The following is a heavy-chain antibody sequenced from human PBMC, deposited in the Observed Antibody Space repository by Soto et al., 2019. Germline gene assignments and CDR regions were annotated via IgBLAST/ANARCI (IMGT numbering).Heavy chain of an antibody. CDR3: ARVRESTARIYYYYYYGMDV. V-gene: IGHV4-31*03. D-gene: IGHD2-21*02. Sequence: SETLSLTCTVSGDSISSGTHYWNWIRQHPGKGLEWIGYISSSGSTNYNPSLKSRVTISVDTSKNQFSLKLSSVTAADTAVYYCARVRESTARIYYYYYYGMDVWGQGTTVTVSS. CDR2: ISSSGST. CDR1: GDSISSGTHY. J-gene: IGHJ6*02.